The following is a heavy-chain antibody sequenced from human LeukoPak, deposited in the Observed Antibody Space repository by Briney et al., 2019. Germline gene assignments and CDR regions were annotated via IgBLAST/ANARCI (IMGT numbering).Heavy chain of an antibody. D-gene: IGHD1-1*01. Sequence: GGSLRLSCAASGFTFSNAWMSWVRQAPGKGLEWVSYISSSSSTIYYADSVKGRFTISRDNAKNSLYLQMNSLRAEDTAVYYCASAQQRVWGQGTLVTVSS. CDR2: ISSSSSTI. CDR3: ASAQQRV. V-gene: IGHV3-48*04. CDR1: GFTFSNAW. J-gene: IGHJ4*02.